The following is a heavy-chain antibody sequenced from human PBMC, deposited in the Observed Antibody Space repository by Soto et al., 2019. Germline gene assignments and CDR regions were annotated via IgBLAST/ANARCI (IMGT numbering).Heavy chain of an antibody. J-gene: IGHJ6*02. D-gene: IGHD6-19*01. CDR1: GSSVSSGSYY. CDR2: IYYSGST. V-gene: IGHV4-61*01. CDR3: ARGIEGWYQGRYYCGMDV. Sequence: SETLSLTCTVSGSSVSSGSYYWSWIRQPPGKGLEWIGYIYYSGSTNYNPSLKSRVTISVDTSKNQFSLKLSSVTAADTAVYYWARGIEGWYQGRYYCGMDVRGQRTTVTVSS.